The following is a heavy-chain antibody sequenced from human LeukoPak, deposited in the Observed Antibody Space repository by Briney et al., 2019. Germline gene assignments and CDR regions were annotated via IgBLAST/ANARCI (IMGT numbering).Heavy chain of an antibody. CDR2: IYDSGST. V-gene: IGHV4-59*01. CDR3: AREGGYNSHFDY. J-gene: IGHJ4*02. D-gene: IGHD5-24*01. Sequence: SETLSLTCTVSGGSISTYYWSWIRQSPGKGLEWIGYIYDSGSTNYNPSLKSRVTISVDTSKNQFSLKLSSVTAADTAVYCCAREGGYNSHFDYWGQGTLVTVSS. CDR1: GGSISTYY.